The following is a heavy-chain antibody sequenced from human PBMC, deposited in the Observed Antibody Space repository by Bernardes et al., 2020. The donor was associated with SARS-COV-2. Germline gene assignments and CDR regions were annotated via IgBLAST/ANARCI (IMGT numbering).Heavy chain of an antibody. V-gene: IGHV3-23*01. CDR2: ISGSGTLT. J-gene: IGHJ4*02. D-gene: IGHD1-26*01. Sequence: GGSLRLSCAASGFAFLNYGMSWVRQAPGKGLEWVSTISGSGTLTYYADSVKGRFTIFRNNSKNMLYLQMKSLRVEDTAVYYCARGGWELGYWGRGTLVTVSS. CDR1: GFAFLNYG. CDR3: ARGGWELGY.